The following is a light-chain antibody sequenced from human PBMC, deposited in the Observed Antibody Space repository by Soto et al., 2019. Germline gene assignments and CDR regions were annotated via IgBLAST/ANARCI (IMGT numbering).Light chain of an antibody. V-gene: IGKV3-20*01. CDR3: QRYDISPFP. J-gene: IGKJ2*01. Sequence: EIVLTQSPGTLSLSPGERATLSCRASQSVTSTYLAWYQQKPGHAPRLLIYGASSRATGIPDRFSGSGSGTDFTLTISRLEPEDFAVYYCQRYDISPFPFGQGTKLEIK. CDR2: GAS. CDR1: QSVTSTY.